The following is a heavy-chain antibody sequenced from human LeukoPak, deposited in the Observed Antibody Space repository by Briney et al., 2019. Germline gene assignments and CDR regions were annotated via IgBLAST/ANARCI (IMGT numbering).Heavy chain of an antibody. J-gene: IGHJ4*02. Sequence: SVRVSCKASGGTFSNYIISWARQAPGQGLEWMGRITVILGVDEYAQKFVGRVTITADKFTSTAYMELRSLRSEDTAICYCASGLAYCGSDCSNFDYWGQGTLVTVSS. CDR1: GGTFSNYI. D-gene: IGHD2-21*02. V-gene: IGHV1-69*02. CDR3: ASGLAYCGSDCSNFDY. CDR2: ITVILGVD.